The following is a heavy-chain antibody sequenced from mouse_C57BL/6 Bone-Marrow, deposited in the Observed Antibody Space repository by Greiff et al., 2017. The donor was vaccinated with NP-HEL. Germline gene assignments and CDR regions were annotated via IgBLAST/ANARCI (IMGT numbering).Heavy chain of an antibody. V-gene: IGHV1-81*01. CDR2: IYPRSGNT. CDR3: LIYYGNYWFAY. D-gene: IGHD2-1*01. CDR1: GYTFTSYG. J-gene: IGHJ3*01. Sequence: QVQLQQSGAELARPGASVKLSCKASGYTFTSYGISWVKQRTGQGLEWIGEIYPRSGNTYYNEKFKGKATLTADKSSSTAYMELRSLTSEDSAVYFCLIYYGNYWFAYWGQGTLVTVSA.